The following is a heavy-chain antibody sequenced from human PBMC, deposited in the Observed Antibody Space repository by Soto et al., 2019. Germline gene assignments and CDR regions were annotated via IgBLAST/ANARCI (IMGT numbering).Heavy chain of an antibody. Sequence: GGSLRLSCAASGFTFSSYGISWIRLSPGKGLEWVSVISGGGDTTYYTPSVKGRFTISRDDFRNTLYLQMTKVDPVDTATYYCAHGIYGDYAFHHWGQGTLVTVSS. V-gene: IGHV3-23*01. D-gene: IGHD4-17*01. CDR1: GFTFSSYG. J-gene: IGHJ1*01. CDR2: ISGGGDTT. CDR3: AHGIYGDYAFHH.